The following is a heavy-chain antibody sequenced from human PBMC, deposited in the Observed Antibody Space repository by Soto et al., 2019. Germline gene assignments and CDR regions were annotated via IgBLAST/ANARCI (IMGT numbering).Heavy chain of an antibody. CDR1: GFTFSSYA. CDR2: ISGSGGST. D-gene: IGHD2-15*01. J-gene: IGHJ3*02. Sequence: GGSLRLSCAASGFTFSSYAMSWVRQAPGKGLEWVSAISGSGGSTYYADSVKGRFTISRDNSKNTLYLQMNSLRAEDTAVYYCAKGGYCSGGSCHDAFDIWGQGTMVTVS. CDR3: AKGGYCSGGSCHDAFDI. V-gene: IGHV3-23*01.